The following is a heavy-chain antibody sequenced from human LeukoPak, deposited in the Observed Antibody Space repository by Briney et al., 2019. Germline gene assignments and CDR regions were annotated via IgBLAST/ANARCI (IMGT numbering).Heavy chain of an antibody. CDR2: IKEDGGRE. CDR1: GFAFSRSW. V-gene: IGHV3-7*01. CDR3: ARDGGYSAFDY. D-gene: IGHD1-26*01. Sequence: PGGSLRLSCAASGFAFSRSWMTWIRQAPGKGLEFVANIKEDGGRENFASPVKGRFTISRDNAKDSLYLQMNNLRVEDTAVYYCARDGGYSAFDYWGQGALVTVSS. J-gene: IGHJ4*02.